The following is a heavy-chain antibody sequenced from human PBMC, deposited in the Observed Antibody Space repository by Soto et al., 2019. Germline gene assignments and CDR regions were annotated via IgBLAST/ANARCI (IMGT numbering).Heavy chain of an antibody. CDR3: ARTWGSTNGY. CDR1: GGSLSSYY. J-gene: IGHJ4*02. V-gene: IGHV4-59*01. CDR2: IYYRGST. Sequence: SETLSLTCVVSGGSLSSYYWSWIRQPPGKGLEWIGYIYYRGSTNYNPSLKSRVTISVDTSKNQFSLKLSSVTAADTAVYYCARTWGSTNGYWGRGTLVTVSS. D-gene: IGHD3-16*01.